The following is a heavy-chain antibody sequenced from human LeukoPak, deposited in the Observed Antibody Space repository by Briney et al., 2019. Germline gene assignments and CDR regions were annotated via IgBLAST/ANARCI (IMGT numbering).Heavy chain of an antibody. CDR1: GFTVSSNY. D-gene: IGHD3-22*01. J-gene: IGHJ6*02. Sequence: GGSLRLSCAASGFTVSSNYMSWVRQAPGKGLEWVSVIYSGGSTYYADSVKGRFTISRDNSKNTLYLQMNSLRAEDTAVYYCARDPAYYDSSGQLEYYYYGMDVWGQGTTVTVSS. CDR2: IYSGGST. V-gene: IGHV3-66*01. CDR3: ARDPAYYDSSGQLEYYYYGMDV.